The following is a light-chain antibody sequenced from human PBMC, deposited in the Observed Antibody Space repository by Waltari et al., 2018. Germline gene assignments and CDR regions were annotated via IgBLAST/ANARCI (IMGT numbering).Light chain of an antibody. Sequence: QSALTQPASVSGSPGQSITISCTGPSSDVGGYNYVSWYQQHPGKAPQLLIYDVNELPSGVSNGCSGAESGDTASLTISGLQAEDEADFYCSSYTSTSTLVFGGGTKLTVL. CDR1: SSDVGGYNY. CDR3: SSYTSTSTLV. V-gene: IGLV2-14*01. J-gene: IGLJ3*02. CDR2: DVN.